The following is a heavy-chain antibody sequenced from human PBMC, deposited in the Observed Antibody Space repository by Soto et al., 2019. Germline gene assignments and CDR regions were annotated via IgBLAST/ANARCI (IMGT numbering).Heavy chain of an antibody. CDR1: GGSISSSNYY. CDR2: IYYSGST. D-gene: IGHD2-15*01. CDR3: ARRYCSGGSCHSQNWFDP. J-gene: IGHJ5*02. Sequence: QQQLQESGPGLVKPSETLSLTCTVSGGSISSSNYYWGWIRQPPGKGLEWIGDIYYSGSTYYNPSLKSRVTISVDTSKNHFSLKLSSVTAADTAVYYCARRYCSGGSCHSQNWFDPWGQGTLVTVSP. V-gene: IGHV4-39*02.